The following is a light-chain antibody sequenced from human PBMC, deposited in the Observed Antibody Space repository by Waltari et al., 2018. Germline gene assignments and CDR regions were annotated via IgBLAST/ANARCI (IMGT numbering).Light chain of an antibody. Sequence: QSVLTQPPSVSGAPGQRVTISCTGNSSNIGADYDVHWYQQVPGTAPKLLMYVNNNRASWVPARFSCSKSGTSASLAITGLQAEDEAYYYCQSYDYSLRAAVFGGGTKLTVL. CDR2: VNN. J-gene: IGLJ2*01. CDR3: QSYDYSLRAAV. V-gene: IGLV1-40*01. CDR1: SSNIGADYD.